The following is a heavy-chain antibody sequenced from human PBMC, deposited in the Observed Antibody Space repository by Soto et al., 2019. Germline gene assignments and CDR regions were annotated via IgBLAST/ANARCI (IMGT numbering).Heavy chain of an antibody. CDR3: ARDWSGYYYFDY. Sequence: PSETLSLTCTVPGRSISSGDYSWSWVRQPPGKGREWIGYIYYSGSPYYNPSLKSRVTISVDTSKNQFSLKLSSVTAADTAVYYCARDWSGYYYFDYWGQGTLVTVSS. CDR1: GRSISSGDYS. V-gene: IGHV4-30-4*01. CDR2: IYYSGSP. D-gene: IGHD3-3*01. J-gene: IGHJ4*02.